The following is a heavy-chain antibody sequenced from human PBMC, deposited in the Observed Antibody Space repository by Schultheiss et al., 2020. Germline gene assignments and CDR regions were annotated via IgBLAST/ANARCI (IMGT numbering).Heavy chain of an antibody. CDR1: GGSISSYY. CDR3: ARDRGYSYGSAFDI. Sequence: GSLRLSCTVSGGSISSYYWSWIRQPPGKGLEWIGYIYYSGSTNYNPSLKSRVTISVDTSKNQFSLKLSSVTAADTAVYYCARDRGYSYGSAFDIWGQGTMVTVSS. CDR2: IYYSGST. V-gene: IGHV4-59*01. J-gene: IGHJ3*02. D-gene: IGHD5-18*01.